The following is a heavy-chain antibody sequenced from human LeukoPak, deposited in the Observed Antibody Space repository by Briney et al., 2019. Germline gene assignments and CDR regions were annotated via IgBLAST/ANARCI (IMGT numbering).Heavy chain of an antibody. CDR3: AKDPKYNWNYGPNWFDP. Sequence: PGGSLRLSCAASGFTFSNFPMHWVRQAPGKGLEWVAVISYDGSNKYYADSVKGRFTISRDNSKNTLYLQMNSLRAEDTAVYYCAKDPKYNWNYGPNWFDPWGQGTLVTVSS. V-gene: IGHV3-30-3*01. D-gene: IGHD1-7*01. J-gene: IGHJ5*02. CDR1: GFTFSNFP. CDR2: ISYDGSNK.